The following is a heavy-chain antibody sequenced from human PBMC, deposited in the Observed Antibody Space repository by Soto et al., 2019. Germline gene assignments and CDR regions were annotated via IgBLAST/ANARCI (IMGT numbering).Heavy chain of an antibody. J-gene: IGHJ6*02. D-gene: IGHD3-22*01. V-gene: IGHV3-21*01. CDR1: GFTFSSYS. CDR2: ISSSSSYI. CDR3: ARAGDFLYDSSGYYPHYYYYGMDV. Sequence: PGGSLRLSCAASGFTFSSYSMNWVRQAPGKGLEWVSSISSSSSYIYYADSVKGRFTISRDNAKNSLYLQMNSLRAEDTAVYYCARAGDFLYDSSGYYPHYYYYGMDVWGQGTTVTVSS.